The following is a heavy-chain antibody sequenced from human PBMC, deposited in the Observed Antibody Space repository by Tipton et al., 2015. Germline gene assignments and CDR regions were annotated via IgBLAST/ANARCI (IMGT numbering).Heavy chain of an antibody. CDR2: TYYKSKWYH. CDR1: GDSVSSNRVT. CDR3: ARGAQHSTWS. J-gene: IGHJ5*02. Sequence: GLVKPSQTLSLTCDISGDSVSSNRVTWNWIRQSPSRGLEWLGRTYYKSKWYHDYAISVQSRITLTADTSKDQFTLHLNSVTPDDTAMYYCARGAQHSTWSWGQGTLVTVSS. D-gene: IGHD6-13*01. V-gene: IGHV6-1*01.